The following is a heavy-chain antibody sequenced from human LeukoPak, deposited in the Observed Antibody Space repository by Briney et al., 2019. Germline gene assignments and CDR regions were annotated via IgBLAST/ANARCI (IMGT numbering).Heavy chain of an antibody. V-gene: IGHV3-23*01. D-gene: IGHD6-19*01. CDR1: GFTFSKYD. CDR3: ATQQWLIPN. Sequence: GGSLRLSCAASGFTFSKYDMSWVRQGPGKGPEWVPAISGSGGSTYYADSVKGRFTISRDNSKNTLYLQMNSLRAEDTAVYYCATQQWLIPNWGQGTLVTVSS. J-gene: IGHJ4*02. CDR2: ISGSGGST.